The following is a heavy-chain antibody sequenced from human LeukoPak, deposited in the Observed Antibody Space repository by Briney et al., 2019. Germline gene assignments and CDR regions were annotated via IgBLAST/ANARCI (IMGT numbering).Heavy chain of an antibody. V-gene: IGHV4-39*07. CDR1: GGSISSGSYY. J-gene: IGHJ3*02. CDR2: IYHSGST. D-gene: IGHD6-13*01. Sequence: PSETLSLTCTVSGGSISSGSYYWSWIRQPPGKGLEWIGSIYHSGSTYYNPSLKSRVTISVDTSKNQYSLKLSSVTAADTAVYYCARPLSEGSSWYMGISDAFDIWGQGTMVTVSS. CDR3: ARPLSEGSSWYMGISDAFDI.